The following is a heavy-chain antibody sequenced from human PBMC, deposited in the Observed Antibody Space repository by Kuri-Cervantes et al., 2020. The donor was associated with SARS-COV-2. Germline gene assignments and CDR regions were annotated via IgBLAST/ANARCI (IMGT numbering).Heavy chain of an antibody. CDR1: GGSISSSSYY. CDR2: IYYSGST. CDR3: ARHSAFGELLYWFDP. D-gene: IGHD3-10*01. V-gene: IGHV4-39*01. J-gene: IGHJ5*02. Sequence: SETLSLTCTDSGGSISSSSYYWGWIRQPPGKGLEWIGSIYYSGSTYYNPSLKSRVTISVDTSKNQFSLKLSSVTAADTAVYYCARHSAFGELLYWFDPWGQGTLVTVSS.